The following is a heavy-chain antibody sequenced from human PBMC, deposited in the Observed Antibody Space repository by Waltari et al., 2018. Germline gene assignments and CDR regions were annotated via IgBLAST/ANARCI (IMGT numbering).Heavy chain of an antibody. Sequence: EVQLLESGGGLVQPGGSLRLSCAASGFTFRIYGMSWVRQAAGKGLDWVSVSDSGGSSTDYADSVKGRFTISRDKSKNMLYLQMNSLRAEDTAVYYCAKDLGVAAKAFDYWGQGTLVTVSS. CDR2: SDSGGSST. J-gene: IGHJ4*02. D-gene: IGHD2-15*01. V-gene: IGHV3-23*03. CDR3: AKDLGVAAKAFDY. CDR1: GFTFRIYG.